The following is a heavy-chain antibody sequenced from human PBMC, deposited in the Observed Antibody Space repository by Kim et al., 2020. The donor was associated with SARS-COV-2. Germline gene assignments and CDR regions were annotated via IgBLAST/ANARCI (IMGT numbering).Heavy chain of an antibody. CDR1: GGSLSSSSYY. J-gene: IGHJ6*03. Sequence: SETLSLTCTVSGGSLSSSSYYWGLIRQPPGKGLEWIGTAYYIGNTYYNPSLKSRVTISVDTSKNQFSLKLGSVTAADTCVYYCARHQRDSSGCYVAFYYYCMDVWGKGTTVTVSS. CDR3: ARHQRDSSGCYVAFYYYCMDV. V-gene: IGHV4-39*01. D-gene: IGHD6-19*01. CDR2: AYYIGNT.